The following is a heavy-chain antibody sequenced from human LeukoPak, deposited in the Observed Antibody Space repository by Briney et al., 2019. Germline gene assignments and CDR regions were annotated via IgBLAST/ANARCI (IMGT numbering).Heavy chain of an antibody. D-gene: IGHD6-13*01. Sequence: KPSETLSLTCAVYGGSFSGYYWSWIRQPPGKGLEWIGEINHSGSTNYNPSLKSRVTISVDTSKNQFPLKLSSVTAADTAVYYCARGYSSSWPRMDVWGKGTTVTISS. J-gene: IGHJ6*04. V-gene: IGHV4-34*01. CDR3: ARGYSSSWPRMDV. CDR1: GGSFSGYY. CDR2: INHSGST.